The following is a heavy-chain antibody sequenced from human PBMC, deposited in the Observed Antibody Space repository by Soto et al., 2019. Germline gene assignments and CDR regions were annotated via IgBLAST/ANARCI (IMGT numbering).Heavy chain of an antibody. J-gene: IGHJ3*02. CDR2: IYSSGST. V-gene: IGHV4-39*01. CDR1: GGSISSSSYY. Sequence: QLQLQESGPGLVKPSETLSLTCTVSGGSISSSSYYWGWIRQPPGKGLEWIGSIYSSGSTYYNTSLRSRVTISVATSKNQFSLKLSSVTAADTAVYYCARQGGFLDPDAFDIWGQGTMVTVSS. CDR3: ARQGGFLDPDAFDI. D-gene: IGHD3-16*01.